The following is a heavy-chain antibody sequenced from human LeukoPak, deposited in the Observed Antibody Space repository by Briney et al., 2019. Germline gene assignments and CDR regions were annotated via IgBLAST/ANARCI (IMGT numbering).Heavy chain of an antibody. CDR1: GYTFTGHY. CDR2: IYPKSGGT. D-gene: IGHD5-12*01. CDR3: VRDGYSGGAFGI. Sequence: GASVKVSCKASGYTFTGHYMHWVRQAPGQGLEWMGWIYPKSGGTNYAQKFQSRVTMTRDTSITTAFMELNILKSDDTAVYYCVRDGYSGGAFGIWGQGTMVTVSS. V-gene: IGHV1-2*02. J-gene: IGHJ3*02.